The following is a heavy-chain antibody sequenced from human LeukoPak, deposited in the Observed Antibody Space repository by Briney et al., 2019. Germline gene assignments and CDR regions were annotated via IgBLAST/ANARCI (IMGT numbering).Heavy chain of an antibody. V-gene: IGHV3-7*01. CDR2: IKQDGSEK. CDR3: ARDGFVGAADY. Sequence: GGSLRLSCAASEFTFSGYWMNWVRQAPGKGLEWVANIKQDGSEKHYVDSVKGRFTISRDNAKNSLYLQVNSLRVEDTAVYYCARDGFVGAADYWGQGTLVTVSS. J-gene: IGHJ4*02. CDR1: EFTFSGYW. D-gene: IGHD6-13*01.